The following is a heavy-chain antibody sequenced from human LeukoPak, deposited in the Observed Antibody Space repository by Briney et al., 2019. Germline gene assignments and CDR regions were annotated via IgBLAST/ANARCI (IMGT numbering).Heavy chain of an antibody. J-gene: IGHJ6*04. CDR3: AELGITMIGGV. CDR2: ISSSGSTI. V-gene: IGHV3-48*04. Sequence: PGGSLRLSCAASGFTFSTYWMTWVRQAPGKGLEWVSYISSSGSTIYYADSVKGRFTISRDNAKNSLYLQMNSLRAEDTAVYYCAELGITMIGGVWGKGTTVTISS. CDR1: GFTFSTYW. D-gene: IGHD3-10*02.